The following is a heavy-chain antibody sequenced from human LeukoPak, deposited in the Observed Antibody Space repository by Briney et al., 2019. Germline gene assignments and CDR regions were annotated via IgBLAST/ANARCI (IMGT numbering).Heavy chain of an antibody. V-gene: IGHV1-18*01. D-gene: IGHD4-17*01. J-gene: IGHJ3*02. Sequence: ASVKVSCKASGYTFTSYGISWVRQAPGQGLEWWGWISANNGNTNYAQKLQGRVTMTTDTSTSTAYMELRSLRSDDTAVYYCARSTVTTGDAFDIWGQGTMVIVSS. CDR2: ISANNGNT. CDR3: ARSTVTTGDAFDI. CDR1: GYTFTSYG.